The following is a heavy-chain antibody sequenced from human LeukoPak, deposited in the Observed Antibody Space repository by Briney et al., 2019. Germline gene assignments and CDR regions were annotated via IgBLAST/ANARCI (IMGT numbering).Heavy chain of an antibody. CDR3: AKDLFRWAFDF. J-gene: IGHJ3*01. CDR2: IHGSDSTT. D-gene: IGHD2-15*01. V-gene: IGHV3-23*01. Sequence: GGSLRLSCAASGFTFNINAMSWVRQAPGKGLEWVSAIHGSDSTTHYADSVKGRFTLFSDHSKNTLYLKMHSLRVEDTAVYYCAKDLFRWAFDFWGQGTMVPVSS. CDR1: GFTFNINA.